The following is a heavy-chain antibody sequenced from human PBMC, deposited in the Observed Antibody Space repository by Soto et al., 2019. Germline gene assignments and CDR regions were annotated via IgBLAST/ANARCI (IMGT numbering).Heavy chain of an antibody. CDR2: IYDSGST. J-gene: IGHJ4*02. Sequence: SETLSLTCTVSGGSISSSYWSWIRQPPGKGLEWIGYIYDSGSTYYNSSLKSRVTMTRDTSTATDYMELSSLRSEDTAMYYCERDRSNSSAYWWLDYWGQGTQVTVSS. CDR3: ERDRSNSSAYWWLDY. CDR1: GGSISSSY. V-gene: IGHV4-59*01. D-gene: IGHD3-22*01.